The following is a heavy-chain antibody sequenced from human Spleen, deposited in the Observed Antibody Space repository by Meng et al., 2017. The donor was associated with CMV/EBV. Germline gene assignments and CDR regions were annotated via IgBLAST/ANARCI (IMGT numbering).Heavy chain of an antibody. D-gene: IGHD2-2*03. Sequence: FTFSSYWMTWVRQAPGKGLVWVSRINSDGSSTSYADSVKGRFTISRDNAKNTLYLQMNSLRAEDTAVYYCARGGYCSSTSCSNWFDPWGQGTLVTVSS. CDR2: INSDGSST. V-gene: IGHV3-74*01. J-gene: IGHJ5*02. CDR3: ARGGYCSSTSCSNWFDP. CDR1: FTFSSYW.